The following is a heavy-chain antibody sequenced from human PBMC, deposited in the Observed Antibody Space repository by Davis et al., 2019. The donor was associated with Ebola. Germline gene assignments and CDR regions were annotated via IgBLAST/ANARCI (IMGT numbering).Heavy chain of an antibody. CDR3: ATSLLRRSPTYYFDY. V-gene: IGHV1-69*10. CDR2: IIPILGIA. Sequence: SVKVSCKASGGTFSSYAISWVRQAPGQGLEWMGGIIPILGIANYAQKFQGRVTITADESTSTAYMELSSLRSEDTAVYYCATSLLRRSPTYYFDYWGQGTLVTVSS. D-gene: IGHD3-10*01. CDR1: GGTFSSYA. J-gene: IGHJ4*02.